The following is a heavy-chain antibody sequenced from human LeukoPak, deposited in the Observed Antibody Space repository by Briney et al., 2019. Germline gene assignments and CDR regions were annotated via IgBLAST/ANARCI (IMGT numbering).Heavy chain of an antibody. V-gene: IGHV4-4*09. CDR3: ARLGSYSDH. CDR1: DGSISSYY. Sequence: SETLSLTCSVSDGSISSYYWSWIRQPPGKGLEWIGYIHSSGSTHYNPSLKSQVTTLLDTSKNQFSLKLSSVNAADTAVYYCARLGSYSDHWGQGTLVTVSS. J-gene: IGHJ4*02. D-gene: IGHD1-26*01. CDR2: IHSSGST.